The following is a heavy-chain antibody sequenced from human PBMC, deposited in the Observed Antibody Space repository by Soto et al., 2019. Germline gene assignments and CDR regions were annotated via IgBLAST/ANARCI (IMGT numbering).Heavy chain of an antibody. CDR1: GFTFSSYW. D-gene: IGHD3-10*01. CDR2: VRQDGSQK. CDR3: VRNLGFFDY. J-gene: IGHJ4*02. V-gene: IGHV3-7*03. Sequence: GGSLRLSCEASGFTFSSYWMSWVRQAPGKGLEWVANVRQDGSQKYLVDSVKGRFTISRDNAKNSMYLQMNSLRAEDTAVYYCVRNLGFFDYWGQGTLVPVSS.